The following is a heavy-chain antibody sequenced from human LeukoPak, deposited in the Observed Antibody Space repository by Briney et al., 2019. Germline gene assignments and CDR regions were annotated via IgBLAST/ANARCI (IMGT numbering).Heavy chain of an antibody. CDR1: GFIFSSYA. Sequence: GGSLRLSCAASGFIFSSYAMSWVRQAPGKGLEWVSFISDSGAITSYAGSVKGRFTMSRDNSKNTMSLQMNSLRTEDTAVYYCAPDLRGSAWSLDYWGQGTLVTASS. CDR2: ISDSGAIT. D-gene: IGHD6-13*01. V-gene: IGHV3-23*01. J-gene: IGHJ4*02. CDR3: APDLRGSAWSLDY.